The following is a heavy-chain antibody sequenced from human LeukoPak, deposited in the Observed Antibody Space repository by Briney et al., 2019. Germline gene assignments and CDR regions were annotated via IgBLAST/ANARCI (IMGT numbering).Heavy chain of an antibody. D-gene: IGHD3-10*01. J-gene: IGHJ2*01. CDR3: AREGRGWYFDL. Sequence: GASVKVSCKASGYTFASFGITWVRQAPGQGLEWMGWINPNNGGTNYAQKFQGWVSMTGDTSINTAYMELTRLKSDDTAVYYCAREGRGWYFDLWGRGTLVTVSS. CDR1: GYTFASFG. V-gene: IGHV1-2*04. CDR2: INPNNGGT.